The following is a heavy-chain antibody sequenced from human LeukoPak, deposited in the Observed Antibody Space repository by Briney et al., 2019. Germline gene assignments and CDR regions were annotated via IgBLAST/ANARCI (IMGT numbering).Heavy chain of an antibody. J-gene: IGHJ4*02. Sequence: GGSLRLSCTASGYTLSSYAMSWVRQAPGEGLEWVSTISGSADNTNYAEAVKGRFTISRDNSKNTMYLQMNSLRAEDTAVYYCAKQGFGCWGQGTLVTVSS. CDR1: GYTLSSYA. CDR3: AKQGFGC. V-gene: IGHV3-23*01. CDR2: ISGSADNT.